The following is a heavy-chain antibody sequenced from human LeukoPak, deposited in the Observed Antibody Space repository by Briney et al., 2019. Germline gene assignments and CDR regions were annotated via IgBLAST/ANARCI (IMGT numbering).Heavy chain of an antibody. Sequence: GGSLRLSCAASGFTFDDYGMSWVRQAPGKGLEWVSGINWNGVSTSYVDSVKGRFTISRDNAKNSLYLQMNSLRAEDTALYYCARALSNYVDYHYYYYMDGWGKGTAVTVSS. CDR1: GFTFDDYG. CDR2: INWNGVST. CDR3: ARALSNYVDYHYYYYMDG. J-gene: IGHJ6*03. D-gene: IGHD4-11*01. V-gene: IGHV3-20*04.